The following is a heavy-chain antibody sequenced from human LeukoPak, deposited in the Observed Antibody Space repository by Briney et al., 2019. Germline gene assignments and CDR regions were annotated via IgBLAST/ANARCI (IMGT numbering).Heavy chain of an antibody. CDR1: GFTFSSYG. V-gene: IGHV3-33*08. D-gene: IGHD4-17*01. J-gene: IGHJ3*02. CDR3: AGGDFRSPFDI. CDR2: IWYGGSNK. Sequence: PGRSLRLSCAASGFTFSSYGMHWVRQAPGKGLEWVAVIWYGGSNKYYADSVKGRFTISRDNSKNTLYLQMNSLRAEDTAVYHCAGGDFRSPFDIWGQGTMVTVSS.